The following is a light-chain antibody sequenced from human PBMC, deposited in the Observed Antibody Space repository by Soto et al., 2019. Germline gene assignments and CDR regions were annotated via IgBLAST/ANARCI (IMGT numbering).Light chain of an antibody. Sequence: QSVLTQPASVSGSPGQSITISCTGSSSDVGDYNYVSWYQQHPGKAPKLMIYEVSNRPSGVSNRFSGSKSGNTASLTISGLQAEDEADYYCNSFTSRSTFVFGTGTSHRP. CDR2: EVS. V-gene: IGLV2-14*01. J-gene: IGLJ1*01. CDR3: NSFTSRSTFV. CDR1: SSDVGDYNY.